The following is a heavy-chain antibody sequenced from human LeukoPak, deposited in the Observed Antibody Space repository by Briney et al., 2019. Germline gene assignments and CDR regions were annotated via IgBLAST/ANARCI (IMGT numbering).Heavy chain of an antibody. V-gene: IGHV4-38-2*01. Sequence: SETLSLTCAVSGYSISSGYYWGWIRQPPGKGLEWIGSIYHSGSTYYNPSLKSRVTISVDKSKNQFSLKLSSVTAADTAVYYCARRGIAVAGDFDYWGQGTLVTVSS. CDR1: GYSISSGYY. D-gene: IGHD6-19*01. CDR3: ARRGIAVAGDFDY. J-gene: IGHJ4*02. CDR2: IYHSGST.